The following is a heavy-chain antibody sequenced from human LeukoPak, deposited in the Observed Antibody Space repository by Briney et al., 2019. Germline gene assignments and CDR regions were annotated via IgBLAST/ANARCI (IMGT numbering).Heavy chain of an antibody. CDR2: VYNSENT. V-gene: IGHV4-59*01. Sequence: SETLSLTCTVSGGSISIYYWSWIRQPPGKGLEWIGYVYNSENTNYNPSLKSRATISADTSKNQFSLKLSSVAAADTAVYYCAREMTVAGIRWFDPWGQGTLVTVSS. CDR1: GGSISIYY. J-gene: IGHJ5*02. D-gene: IGHD6-19*01. CDR3: AREMTVAGIRWFDP.